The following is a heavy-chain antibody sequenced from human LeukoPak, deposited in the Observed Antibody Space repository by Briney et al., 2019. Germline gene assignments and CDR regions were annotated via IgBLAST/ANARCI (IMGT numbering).Heavy chain of an antibody. CDR1: GGTFSSYA. CDR3: ARGQYYYGSGSGYYYGMDV. J-gene: IGHJ6*01. CDR2: IIPIFGTA. Sequence: SVKVSCKASGGTFSSYAISWVRQAPGQGLEWMGGIIPIFGTANYAQKFQGRVTITADESTSTAYMELSSLRSEDTAVYYCARGQYYYGSGSGYYYGMDVWGQRDHGHRLL. D-gene: IGHD3-10*01. V-gene: IGHV1-69*13.